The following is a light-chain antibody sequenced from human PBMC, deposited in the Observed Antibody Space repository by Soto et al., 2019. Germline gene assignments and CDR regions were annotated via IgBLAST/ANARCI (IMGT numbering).Light chain of an antibody. J-gene: IGKJ1*01. CDR1: QSVSID. CDR3: QQYNKWPQT. CDR2: GAS. V-gene: IGKV3-15*01. Sequence: EIVLTQSPATVPVSPGERVTLSCRASQSVSIDLAWYQQKPGQAPRLLIYGASTRATDIPPSFTGSGSGTEFTLTISSLQSEDIAVCYCQQYNKWPQTFGQGTKVDIK.